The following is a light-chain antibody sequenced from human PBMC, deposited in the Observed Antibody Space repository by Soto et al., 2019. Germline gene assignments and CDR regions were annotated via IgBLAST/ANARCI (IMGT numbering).Light chain of an antibody. CDR3: QSYDGSLSAL. Sequence: QSVLTQPPSVSGAPGQRVTIACTGSSSNIGAGYDVHWYQQLPGTAPKLLIYGNSNRPSGVPDRFSGSKSGTSASLAITGLQAEDEADYYCQSYDGSLSALFGGGTQLTVL. J-gene: IGLJ3*02. V-gene: IGLV1-40*01. CDR2: GNS. CDR1: SSNIGAGYD.